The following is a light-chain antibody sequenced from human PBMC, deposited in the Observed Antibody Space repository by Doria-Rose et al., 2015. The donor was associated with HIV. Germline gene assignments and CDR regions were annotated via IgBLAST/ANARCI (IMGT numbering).Light chain of an antibody. V-gene: IGKV4-1*01. J-gene: IGKJ3*01. CDR3: QQYYDTPS. CDR1: QSLLYTSKNY. CDR2: WAS. Sequence: DIRMTQSPESLGMSLGERATLNCKSNQSLLYTSKNYLACYQQKPGQPPKLLIYWASTQQSRVPARFSGSVSGTDFTLTISILEAEDVAVYYCQQYYDTPSFGPGTTVDIK.